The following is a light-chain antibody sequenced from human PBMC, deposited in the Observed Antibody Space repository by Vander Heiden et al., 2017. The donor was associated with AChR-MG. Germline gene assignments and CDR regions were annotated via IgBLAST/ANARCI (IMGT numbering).Light chain of an antibody. CDR3: QQRSNWPWT. Sequence: ELVLTQSPATLALSPGESATLSCRASQSVSNYLAWYQQKPGQAPRLLIYEASNRATGIPARFSGSGSGAGFTLTISSLEPEDFAVYYCQQRSNWPWTFGQGTKVEIK. CDR1: QSVSNY. J-gene: IGKJ1*01. CDR2: EAS. V-gene: IGKV3-11*01.